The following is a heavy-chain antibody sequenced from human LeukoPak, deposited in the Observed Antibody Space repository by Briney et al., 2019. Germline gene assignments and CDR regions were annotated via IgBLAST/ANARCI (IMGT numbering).Heavy chain of an antibody. CDR1: GFTFSNYA. J-gene: IGHJ4*02. Sequence: GGSLRLSCAASGFTFSNYAMSWVRQAPGKGLEWVSSISGSGGSTYYADSVKGRFTISRDNSKNTLYLQMNSLRAEDTAVYYCAKSVVRGVTCLNFDYGGQGSLVTASS. V-gene: IGHV3-23*01. D-gene: IGHD3-10*01. CDR3: AKSVVRGVTCLNFDY. CDR2: ISGSGGST.